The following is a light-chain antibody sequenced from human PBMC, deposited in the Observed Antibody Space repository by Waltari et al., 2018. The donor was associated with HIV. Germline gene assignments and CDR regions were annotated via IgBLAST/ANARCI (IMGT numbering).Light chain of an antibody. CDR2: DVS. J-gene: IGLJ1*01. CDR1: SSDVAAYNS. V-gene: IGLV2-11*01. Sequence: QSALTQPRSVSGSPGQSVTISCTGTSSDVAAYNSVSWYQQHPGKAPKLMIYDVSERPSGVPDRFSGSKSGNTASLTISGLQAEDKADYYCCSYAGNYTPFVFGTGTKVTVL. CDR3: CSYAGNYTPFV.